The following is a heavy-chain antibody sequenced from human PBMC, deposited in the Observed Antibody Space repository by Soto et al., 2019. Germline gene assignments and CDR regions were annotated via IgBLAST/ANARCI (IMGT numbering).Heavy chain of an antibody. D-gene: IGHD4-17*01. CDR3: ARDLHTVTTTYYYGMDV. CDR1: GFTFSSYG. V-gene: IGHV3-33*01. CDR2: IWYDGSNK. Sequence: GGSLRLSCAASGFTFSSYGMHWVRQAPGKGLEWVAVIWYDGSNKYYADSVKGRFTISRDNSKNTLYLQMNSLRAEDTAVYYCARDLHTVTTTYYYGMDVWGQGTTVPVSS. J-gene: IGHJ6*02.